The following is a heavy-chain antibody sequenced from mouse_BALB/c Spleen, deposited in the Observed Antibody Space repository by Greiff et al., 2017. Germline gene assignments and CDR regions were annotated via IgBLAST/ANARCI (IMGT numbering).Heavy chain of an antibody. J-gene: IGHJ1*01. Sequence: EVKLMESGGGLVQPGGSLRLSCATSGFTFTDYYMSWVRQPPGKALEWLGFIRNKANGYTTEYSASVKGRFTISRDNSQSILYLQMNTLRAEDSATYYCARDKGGYYDWYFDVWGAGTTVTVSS. CDR3: ARDKGGYYDWYFDV. V-gene: IGHV7-3*02. CDR1: GFTFTDYY. D-gene: IGHD2-3*01. CDR2: IRNKANGYTT.